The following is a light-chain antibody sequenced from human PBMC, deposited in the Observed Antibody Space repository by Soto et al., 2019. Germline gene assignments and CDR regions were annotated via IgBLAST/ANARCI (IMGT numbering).Light chain of an antibody. Sequence: DIQMTQSPSSLSASVGDRVTITCQASQDISIYLNWYQQKPGKAPELLIYDASSLQTGDPLRFSGSASGSDFTVTSSSLQPEDIATYSCQHSEKLPMYGVGPLYTFGQGTKLEIK. CDR3: QHSEKLPMYGVGPLYT. CDR2: DAS. CDR1: QDISIY. J-gene: IGKJ2*01. V-gene: IGKV1-33*01.